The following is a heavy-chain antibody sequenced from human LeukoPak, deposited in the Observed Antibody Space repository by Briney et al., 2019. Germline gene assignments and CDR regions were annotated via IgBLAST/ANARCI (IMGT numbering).Heavy chain of an antibody. CDR3: AGHRISPRRIDP. D-gene: IGHD1-14*01. Sequence: SETLSLTCTVSGGFISSGSYCWTWIRQPAGKGLEWIGRIYTSGDTNYNSSLKSRVTISVDTSKNQFSLKLSSVTAADTAVYYCAGHRISPRRIDPWGQGTLVTVSS. J-gene: IGHJ5*02. CDR2: IYTSGDT. CDR1: GGFISSGSYC. V-gene: IGHV4-61*02.